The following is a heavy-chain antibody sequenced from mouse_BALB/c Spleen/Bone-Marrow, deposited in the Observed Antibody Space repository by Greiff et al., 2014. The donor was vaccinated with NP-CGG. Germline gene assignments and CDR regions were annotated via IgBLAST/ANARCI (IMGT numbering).Heavy chain of an antibody. CDR2: IDPSDSYT. CDR1: GYTFTSYW. D-gene: IGHD2-14*01. CDR3: TRGDYRYPWFAY. V-gene: IGHV1S127*01. Sequence: GAELVKPGASVRMSCKASGYTFTSYWMHWVKQRPGQGLEWIGVIDPSDSYTSYNQKFKGKATLTVATSSSTAYMQLSSLTSEDSAVYYCTRGDYRYPWFAYWGQGTLVTVSA. J-gene: IGHJ3*01.